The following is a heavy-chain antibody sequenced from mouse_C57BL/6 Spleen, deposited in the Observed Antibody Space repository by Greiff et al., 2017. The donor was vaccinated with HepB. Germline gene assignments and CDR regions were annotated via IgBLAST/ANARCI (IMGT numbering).Heavy chain of an antibody. Sequence: EVKLQESGPGMVKPSQSLSLTCTVTGYSITSGYDWHWIRHFPGNKLEWMGYISYSGSTNYNPSLKSRISITHDTSKNHFFLKLNSVTTEDTATYYCAREGITTVVPGYFDVWGTGTTVTVSS. J-gene: IGHJ1*03. CDR2: ISYSGST. CDR3: AREGITTVVPGYFDV. CDR1: GYSITSGYD. D-gene: IGHD1-1*01. V-gene: IGHV3-1*01.